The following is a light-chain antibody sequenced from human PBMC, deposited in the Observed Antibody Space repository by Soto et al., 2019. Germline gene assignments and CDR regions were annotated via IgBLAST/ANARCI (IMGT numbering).Light chain of an antibody. V-gene: IGKV1-33*01. J-gene: IGKJ2*01. CDR2: DAS. CDR3: QQYDNVPFT. Sequence: DTQMTQSPSSLSASVGDRVTITCQASRAISNYLNWYQQKPGKAPTLLIYDASNLETGVPSRFSGSGSGTHFTFTIYSLQPEDIATYYCQQYDNVPFTFGQGTKLEI. CDR1: RAISNY.